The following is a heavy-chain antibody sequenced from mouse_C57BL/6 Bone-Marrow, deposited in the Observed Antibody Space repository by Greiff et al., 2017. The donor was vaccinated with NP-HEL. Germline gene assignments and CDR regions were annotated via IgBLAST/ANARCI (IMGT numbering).Heavy chain of an antibody. J-gene: IGHJ2*01. D-gene: IGHD1-1*01. CDR1: GYTFTNYW. CDR3: AREDYYGSSYDY. CDR2: IYPGGGYT. V-gene: IGHV1-63*01. Sequence: QVQLQQSGAELVRPGTSVKMSCKASGYTFTNYWIGWAKQRPGHGLEWIGDIYPGGGYTNYNEKVKGKATLTADKSASTAYMPFSSLTSEDSAIYYCAREDYYGSSYDYWGQGTTLTVSS.